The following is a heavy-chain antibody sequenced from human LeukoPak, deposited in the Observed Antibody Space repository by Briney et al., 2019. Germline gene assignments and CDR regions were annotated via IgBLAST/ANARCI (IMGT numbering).Heavy chain of an antibody. CDR3: ARGAPPGIAVAVTNWFDP. J-gene: IGHJ5*02. V-gene: IGHV6-1*01. Sequence: SQTLSLTCAISGDSVSSNSAAWNWIRQSLSRGLEWLGRTYYRSKWYNDYAVSVKSRITINPDTSKNQFSLQLNSVTPEDTAVYYCARGAPPGIAVAVTNWFDPWGQGTLVTVSS. CDR1: GDSVSSNSAA. CDR2: TYYRSKWYN. D-gene: IGHD6-19*01.